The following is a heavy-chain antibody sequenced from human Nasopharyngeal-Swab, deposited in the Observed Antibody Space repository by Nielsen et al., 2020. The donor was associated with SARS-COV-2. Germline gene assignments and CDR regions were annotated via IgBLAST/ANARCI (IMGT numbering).Heavy chain of an antibody. CDR2: ISSSSSTI. J-gene: IGHJ3*02. V-gene: IGHV3-48*04. CDR3: ARVNLYYYDSSGYYSEAFDI. Sequence: VRQAPGKGLEWVSSISSSSSTIYYADSVKGRFTISRDNAKNSLYLQMNSLRAEDTAVYYCARVNLYYYDSSGYYSEAFDIWGQGTMDTVSS. D-gene: IGHD3-22*01.